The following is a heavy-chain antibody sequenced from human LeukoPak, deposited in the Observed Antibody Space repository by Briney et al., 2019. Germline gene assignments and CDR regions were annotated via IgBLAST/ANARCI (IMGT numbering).Heavy chain of an antibody. V-gene: IGHV1-69*04. CDR1: GGTFSSYA. CDR2: IVPILGIA. J-gene: IGHJ4*02. Sequence: SVKVSCKASGGTFSSYAISWVRQAPGQGLEWMGRIVPILGIANYAQKFQGRVTITADKSTSTAYMELSSLRSEDTAVYYCAGGITQMWPRSDYWGQGTLVTVSS. D-gene: IGHD1-20*01. CDR3: AGGITQMWPRSDY.